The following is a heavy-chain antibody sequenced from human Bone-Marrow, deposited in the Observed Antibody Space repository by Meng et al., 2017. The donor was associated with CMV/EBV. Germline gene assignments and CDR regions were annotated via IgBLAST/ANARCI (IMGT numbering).Heavy chain of an antibody. J-gene: IGHJ5*02. Sequence: GESLKISCAASGFTFSSYSMNWVRQAPGKGLEWVSSISSSSSYIYYADSVKGRFTISRDNTKNSLYLQMNSLGAEHTAVYYGARDTKFFCVVWPGWFDPWGQGTLVTVSS. D-gene: IGHD3-3*01. CDR2: ISSSSSYI. CDR1: GFTFSSYS. V-gene: IGHV3-21*01. CDR3: ARDTKFFCVVWPGWFDP.